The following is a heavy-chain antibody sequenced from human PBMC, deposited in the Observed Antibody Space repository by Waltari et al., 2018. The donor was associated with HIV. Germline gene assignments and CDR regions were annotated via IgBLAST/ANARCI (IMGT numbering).Heavy chain of an antibody. CDR1: GGSISSGGYY. CDR3: ARDRDDYGSSGYSPTHYYYYGMDV. CDR2: IYYSEVT. Sequence: QVQLQESGPGLVKPSQTLSLTCTVSGGSISSGGYYWSWIRQHPGKGLEWIGYIYYSEVTSHNPAPKSRVTISVDTSKTQFSLKLSSVTAADTAGYYCARDRDDYGSSGYSPTHYYYYGMDVWGQGTTVTVSS. J-gene: IGHJ6*02. D-gene: IGHD3-22*01. V-gene: IGHV4-31*03.